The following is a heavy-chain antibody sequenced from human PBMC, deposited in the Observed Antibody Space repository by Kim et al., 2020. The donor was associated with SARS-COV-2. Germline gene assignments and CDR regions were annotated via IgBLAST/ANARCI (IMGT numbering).Heavy chain of an antibody. CDR1: GGSISSSSYY. Sequence: SETLSLTCTVSGGSISSSSYYWGWIRQPPGKGLEWIGSIYYSGSTYYNPSLKSRVTISVDTSKNQFSLKLSSVTAADTAVYYCARDPHWYSSGWSPPDYWGQGTLVTVSS. CDR2: IYYSGST. D-gene: IGHD6-19*01. CDR3: ARDPHWYSSGWSPPDY. J-gene: IGHJ4*02. V-gene: IGHV4-39*07.